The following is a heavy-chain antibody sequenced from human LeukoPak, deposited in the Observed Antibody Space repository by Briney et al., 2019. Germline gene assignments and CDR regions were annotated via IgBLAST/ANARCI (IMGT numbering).Heavy chain of an antibody. J-gene: IGHJ4*02. Sequence: ASVKVPCNACGYTFTGYYMHWVRQAPGQGLEWMGWINPNSGGTNYAQKFQGRVTMTRDTSISTAYMELSRLRSDDTAVYYCARDGRIAVAGISYWGQGTLVTVSS. CDR1: GYTFTGYY. CDR3: ARDGRIAVAGISY. V-gene: IGHV1-2*02. D-gene: IGHD6-19*01. CDR2: INPNSGGT.